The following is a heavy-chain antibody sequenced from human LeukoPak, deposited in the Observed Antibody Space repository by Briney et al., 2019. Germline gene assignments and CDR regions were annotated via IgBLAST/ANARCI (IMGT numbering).Heavy chain of an antibody. J-gene: IGHJ4*02. CDR3: ARVGSPGYRNSHRPLSSSPQRGFDY. D-gene: IGHD6-6*01. Sequence: SETLSLTCTVSGGSISSNSYYWGWIRQPPGKGLEWIGSIYYSGSTYYNPSLKSRVTISVDTSKNQFSLKLSSVTAADTAVYYCARVGSPGYRNSHRPLSSSPQRGFDYWGQGTLVTVSS. CDR1: GGSISSNSYY. CDR2: IYYSGST. V-gene: IGHV4-39*01.